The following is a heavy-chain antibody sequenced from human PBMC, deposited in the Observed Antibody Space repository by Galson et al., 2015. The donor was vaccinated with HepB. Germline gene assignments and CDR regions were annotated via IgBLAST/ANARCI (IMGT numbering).Heavy chain of an antibody. D-gene: IGHD2-21*01. V-gene: IGHV3-23*01. CDR1: GFTFSSYA. J-gene: IGHJ3*02. CDR2: ISGSGGST. Sequence: SLRLSCAASGFTFSSYAMSWVRQAPGKGLEWVSAISGSGGSTYYADSVKGRFTISRDNSKNTLYLQMNSLRAEDTAVYYCAKDNKVVIAPPDAFDIWGQGTMVTVSS. CDR3: AKDNKVVIAPPDAFDI.